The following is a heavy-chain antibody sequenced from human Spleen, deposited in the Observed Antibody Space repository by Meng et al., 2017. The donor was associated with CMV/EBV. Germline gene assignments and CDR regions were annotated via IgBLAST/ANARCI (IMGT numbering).Heavy chain of an antibody. Sequence: ASVKVSCKASGYTFTGYYIHWMRQAPRQGLEWMGWINPNSGATNSAQKFRGRVTMTRDTSISTASMELSRLTSDDTAVYYCAREQGVTGSPSYFYYGMDVWGHSPPVTVSS. V-gene: IGHV1-2*02. CDR3: AREQGVTGSPSYFYYGMDV. CDR2: INPNSGAT. J-gene: IGHJ6*02. CDR1: GYTFTGYY. D-gene: IGHD2-21*02.